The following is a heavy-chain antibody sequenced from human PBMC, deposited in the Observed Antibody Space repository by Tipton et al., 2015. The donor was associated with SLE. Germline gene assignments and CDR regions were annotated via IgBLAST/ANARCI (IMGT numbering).Heavy chain of an antibody. CDR3: AKSGGSSPPYCSYTSCYSTESYYGMDV. J-gene: IGHJ6*02. Sequence: GSLRLSCAASGFTFSSYAMSWVRQAPGKGLEWVSTISGSGDKTYNADSVRGRFSVSRDNSNNTLYVQINSLRAEDTAVYFCAKSGGSSPPYCSYTSCYSTESYYGMDVWGQGTAVTVSS. CDR1: GFTFSSYA. D-gene: IGHD2-2*01. V-gene: IGHV3-23*01. CDR2: ISGSGDKT.